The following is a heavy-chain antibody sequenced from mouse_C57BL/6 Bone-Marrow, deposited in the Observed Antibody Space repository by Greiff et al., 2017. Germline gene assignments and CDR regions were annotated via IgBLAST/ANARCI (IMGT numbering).Heavy chain of an antibody. Sequence: VKVVESGAELVKPGASVKLSCKASGYTFTEYTIHWVKQRSGQGLEWIGWFYPGSGSIKYNEKFKDKATLTADKSSSTVYMELSRLTSEDSAVYFCARHEPYYYGSSPEYFDYWGQGTTLTVSS. CDR1: GYTFTEYT. V-gene: IGHV1-62-2*01. J-gene: IGHJ2*01. CDR2: FYPGSGSI. CDR3: ARHEPYYYGSSPEYFDY. D-gene: IGHD1-1*01.